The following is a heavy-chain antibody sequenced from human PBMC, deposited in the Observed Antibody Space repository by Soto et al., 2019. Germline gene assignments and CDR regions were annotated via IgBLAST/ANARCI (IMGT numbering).Heavy chain of an antibody. J-gene: IGHJ4*02. D-gene: IGHD6-19*01. CDR2: ISAYNGNT. CDR3: ARARAVAPLYYFDY. Sequence: VASVKVSCKASGYTFTSYGISWVRQAPGQGLEWMGWISAYNGNTNYAQKLQGRVTMTTDTSTSTAYMELRGLRSDDTAVYYCARARAVAPLYYFDYWGQGTLVTVSS. V-gene: IGHV1-18*04. CDR1: GYTFTSYG.